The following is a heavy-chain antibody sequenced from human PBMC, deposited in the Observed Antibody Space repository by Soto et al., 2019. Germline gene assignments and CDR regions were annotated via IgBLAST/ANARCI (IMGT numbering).Heavy chain of an antibody. Sequence: QVHLVESGGGVVQPGRSLRLSCAASGFTFSSYDIHWVRQAPGKGLEWVASIWFDATIENYADSVKGRFTISRDNSKDTVYLQMSSLRVEDTAIYYCARPGGQLVPFDNGGQGTLVTVSS. D-gene: IGHD6-6*01. J-gene: IGHJ4*02. V-gene: IGHV3-33*01. CDR1: GFTFSSYD. CDR3: ARPGGQLVPFDN. CDR2: IWFDATIE.